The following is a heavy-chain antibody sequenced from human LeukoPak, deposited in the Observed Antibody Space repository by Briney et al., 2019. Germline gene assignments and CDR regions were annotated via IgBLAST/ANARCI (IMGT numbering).Heavy chain of an antibody. CDR1: GGSISSYY. D-gene: IGHD6-13*01. CDR2: IYYSGST. Sequence: PSETLSLTCTVSGGSISSYYWSWIRQPPGKGLEWIGYIYYSGSTNYNPSLKSRVTISVDTSKNQFSLKLSSVTAADTAVYYCARDLIMGSSWYRYWGQGTLVTVSS. CDR3: ARDLIMGSSWYRY. J-gene: IGHJ4*02. V-gene: IGHV4-59*12.